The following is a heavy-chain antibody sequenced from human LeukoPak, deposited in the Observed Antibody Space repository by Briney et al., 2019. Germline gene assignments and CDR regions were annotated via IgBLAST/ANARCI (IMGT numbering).Heavy chain of an antibody. CDR1: GYSFTSYW. CDR3: ASRGVHYYYGMDV. D-gene: IGHD3-10*01. CDR2: IDPSDSYT. V-gene: IGHV5-10-1*01. J-gene: IGHJ6*02. Sequence: GEPLKISCKGSGYSFTSYWISWVRQMPGKGLEWMGRIDPSDSYTNYSPSFQGHVTISADKSISTAYLQWSSLKASDTAMYYCASRGVHYYYGMDVWGQGTTVTVSS.